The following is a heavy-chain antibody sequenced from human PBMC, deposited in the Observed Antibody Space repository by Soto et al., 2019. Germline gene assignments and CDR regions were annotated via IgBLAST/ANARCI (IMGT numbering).Heavy chain of an antibody. CDR2: MNPNSGNT. V-gene: IGHV1-8*01. CDR3: ARDRTDSCDILAGLIHYYCIDV. CDR1: GYTFTSYD. J-gene: IGHJ6*02. Sequence: QVQLVQSGAEVKKPGASVKVSCKASGYTFTSYDITWVRQVTGQGLEWMGWMNPNSGNTGYAQKFQGRVTMTRNTSISTAYMELSILRSEDTALYYCARDRTDSCDILAGLIHYYCIDVWGQGTTVTVSS. D-gene: IGHD3-9*01.